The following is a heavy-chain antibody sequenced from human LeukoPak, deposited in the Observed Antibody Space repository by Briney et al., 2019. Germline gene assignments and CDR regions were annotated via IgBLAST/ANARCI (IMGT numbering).Heavy chain of an antibody. J-gene: IGHJ4*02. CDR3: ARGTLRDFDY. V-gene: IGHV4-38-2*02. CDR1: GYSISSGYY. Sequence: KTSETLSLTCSVSGYSISSGYYWGWIRQPPGKGLEWIGNIYYSGSTYYNPSLKSRVTISIDTSKNQFSLKLSSVTAADTAVYYCARGTLRDFDYWGQGTLVTVSS. D-gene: IGHD4-17*01. CDR2: IYYSGST.